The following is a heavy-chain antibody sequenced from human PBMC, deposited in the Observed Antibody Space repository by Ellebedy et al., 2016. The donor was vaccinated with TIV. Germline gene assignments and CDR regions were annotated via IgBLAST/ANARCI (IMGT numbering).Heavy chain of an antibody. V-gene: IGHV1-69*04. D-gene: IGHD3-9*01. Sequence: SVKVSXKASGGTFSSYAISWVRQAPGQGLEWMGRIIPILGIANYAQKFQGRVTITADKSTSTAYMELSSLRSEDTAVYYCARDRPLKVLRYFDWLFDAFDIWGQGTMVTVSS. CDR3: ARDRPLKVLRYFDWLFDAFDI. J-gene: IGHJ3*02. CDR2: IIPILGIA. CDR1: GGTFSSYA.